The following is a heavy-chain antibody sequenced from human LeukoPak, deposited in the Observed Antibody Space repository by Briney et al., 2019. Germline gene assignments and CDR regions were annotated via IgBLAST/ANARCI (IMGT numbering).Heavy chain of an antibody. CDR1: GGSISSYY. V-gene: IGHV4-59*01. Sequence: PSETLSLTCTVSGGSISSYYWSWIRQPPGKGLEWIGYIYYSGSTNYSPSLKSRVTISVDTSKNQFSLKLSSVTAADTAVYYCASGGAAAFPGNNWFDPWGQGTLVTVSS. CDR2: IYYSGST. D-gene: IGHD6-13*01. J-gene: IGHJ5*02. CDR3: ASGGAAAFPGNNWFDP.